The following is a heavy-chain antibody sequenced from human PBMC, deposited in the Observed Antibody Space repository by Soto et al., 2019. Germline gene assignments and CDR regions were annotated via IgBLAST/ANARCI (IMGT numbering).Heavy chain of an antibody. CDR3: LAEGSYDAFDI. CDR2: ISYDGSNK. Sequence: PGGSLRLSCAASGFTFSSYAMHWVRQAPGKGLEWVAVISYDGSNKYYADSVKGRFTISRGNSKNTLYLQMNSLRAEDTAVYYCLAEGSYDAFDIWGQGTMVTVSS. D-gene: IGHD1-26*01. J-gene: IGHJ3*02. V-gene: IGHV3-30-3*01. CDR1: GFTFSSYA.